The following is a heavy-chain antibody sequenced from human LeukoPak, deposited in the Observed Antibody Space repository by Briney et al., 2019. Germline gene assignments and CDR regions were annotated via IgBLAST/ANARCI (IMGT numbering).Heavy chain of an antibody. J-gene: IGHJ4*02. V-gene: IGHV1-2*02. CDR2: INPNSGGT. D-gene: IGHD3-22*01. CDR3: ARDRYYYDSSGYHDY. CDR1: GYTFTGYY. Sequence: ASVKVSCKASGYTFTGYYMHWVRQAPGQGLEWMGWINPNSGGTNYAQKFQGRVTMTRDTSISTAYMELSRLRSDDTAVHYCARDRYYYDSSGYHDYWGQGTLVTVSS.